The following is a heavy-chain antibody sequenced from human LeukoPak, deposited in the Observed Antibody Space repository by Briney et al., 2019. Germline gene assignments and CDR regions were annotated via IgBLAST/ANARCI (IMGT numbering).Heavy chain of an antibody. CDR3: ARDIREIAAAGDAFDI. D-gene: IGHD6-13*01. J-gene: IGHJ3*02. Sequence: SVTLSLTCTVSGGSINSYYWSWIRQPPGKGLEWIGYIYYSGSTNYNPSLKSRVTISVDTSKNQFSLKLSSVTAADTAVYYCARDIREIAAAGDAFDIWGQGTMVTVSS. CDR2: IYYSGST. CDR1: GGSINSYY. V-gene: IGHV4-59*12.